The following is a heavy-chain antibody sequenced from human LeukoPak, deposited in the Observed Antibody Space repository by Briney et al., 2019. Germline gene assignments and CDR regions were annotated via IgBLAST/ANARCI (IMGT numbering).Heavy chain of an antibody. CDR2: IYYSGST. D-gene: IGHD3-10*01. CDR3: ARDRVNWFDP. V-gene: IGHV4-39*07. J-gene: IGHJ5*02. Sequence: SETLSLTCTVSGGSISSSSYYWGWIRQPPGEGLEWIGSIYYSGSTYYIPSLKSRVTISVDTSKNQFSLKLSSVTAADTAVYYCARDRVNWFDPWGQGTLVTVSS. CDR1: GGSISSSSYY.